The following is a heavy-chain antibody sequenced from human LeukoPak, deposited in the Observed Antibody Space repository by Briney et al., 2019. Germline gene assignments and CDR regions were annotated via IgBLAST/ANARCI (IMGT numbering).Heavy chain of an antibody. CDR2: IWYDGGNK. CDR3: ARGGNSSWDY. V-gene: IGHV3-30*04. CDR1: GFTFSSYA. J-gene: IGHJ4*02. Sequence: PGGSLRLSCAASGFTFSSYAMHWVRQAPGKGLEWVAVIWYDGGNKYYADSVKGRFTISRDNAKNSLYLQMNSLRVEDTAVYYCARGGNSSWDYWGQGALVTVSS. D-gene: IGHD6-6*01.